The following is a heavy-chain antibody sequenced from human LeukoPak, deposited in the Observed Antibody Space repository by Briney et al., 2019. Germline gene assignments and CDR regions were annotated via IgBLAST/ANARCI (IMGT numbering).Heavy chain of an antibody. CDR2: IKQDGGEK. Sequence: GGSLRLSCAASGFTFSSYWMNWVRQSPGKGLEWVANIKQDGGEKYYVDSVKGRFTISRDNAKNSLYLQMNSLRAEDTAVYYCARFDSSGWDEYFQHWGQGTLVTVSS. V-gene: IGHV3-7*01. CDR3: ARFDSSGWDEYFQH. CDR1: GFTFSSYW. J-gene: IGHJ1*01. D-gene: IGHD6-19*01.